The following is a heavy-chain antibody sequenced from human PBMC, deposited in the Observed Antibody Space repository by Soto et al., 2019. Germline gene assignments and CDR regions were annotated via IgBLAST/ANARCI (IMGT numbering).Heavy chain of an antibody. D-gene: IGHD4-17*01. CDR1: GCTFSSYG. CDR2: ISYDGSNK. Sequence: QVQLVESGGGVVQPGRSLRLSCAASGCTFSSYGMHWVRQAPGKGLEWVAVISYDGSNKYYADSVKGRFTISRDNSKNTLYLQMNSLRAEDTAVYYCAKGSASGLRRFDYWGQGTLVTVSS. J-gene: IGHJ4*02. CDR3: AKGSASGLRRFDY. V-gene: IGHV3-30*18.